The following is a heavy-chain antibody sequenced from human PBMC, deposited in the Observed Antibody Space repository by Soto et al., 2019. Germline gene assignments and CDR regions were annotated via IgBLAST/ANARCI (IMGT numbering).Heavy chain of an antibody. Sequence: GGSLRLSCAASGFTFSDYSMNWVRQVPGKGLEWVSSISGGSTYIFYADSVKGRFTISRDNAKNSLNLQMNSLRAEDTAVYYCVRVGIAVSGTYFDYWGQGTLVAVSS. V-gene: IGHV3-21*01. CDR1: GFTFSDYS. J-gene: IGHJ4*02. CDR3: VRVGIAVSGTYFDY. D-gene: IGHD6-19*01. CDR2: ISGGSTYI.